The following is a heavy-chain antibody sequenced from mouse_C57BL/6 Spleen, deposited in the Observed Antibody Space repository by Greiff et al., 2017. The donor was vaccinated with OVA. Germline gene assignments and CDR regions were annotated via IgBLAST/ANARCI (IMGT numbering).Heavy chain of an antibody. J-gene: IGHJ3*01. CDR3: AGAHVSNWFAY. CDR2: ISSGRSTI. Sequence: EVMLVESGGGLVKPGGSLKLSCAASGFTFSDYGMHWVRQAPEKGLEWVAYISSGRSTIYYADTVKGRFTISRDNAKNTLFLQMTSLRSEDKARDYCAGAHVSNWFAYWGQGTLVTVSA. V-gene: IGHV5-17*01. D-gene: IGHD1-3*01. CDR1: GFTFSDYG.